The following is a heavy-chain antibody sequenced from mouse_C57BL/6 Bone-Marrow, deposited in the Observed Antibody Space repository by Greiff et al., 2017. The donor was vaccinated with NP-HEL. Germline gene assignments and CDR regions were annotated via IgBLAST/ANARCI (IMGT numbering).Heavy chain of an antibody. CDR3: TRYPDYGSSDWYFDV. Sequence: DVMLVESGEGLVKPGGSLKLSCAASGFTFSSYAMSWVRQTPEKRLEWVAYISSGGDYIYYADTVKGRVTISRHNARNNLYLQMSSLKSEDTAMYYCTRYPDYGSSDWYFDVWGTGTTVTVSS. J-gene: IGHJ1*03. V-gene: IGHV5-9-1*02. D-gene: IGHD1-1*01. CDR1: GFTFSSYA. CDR2: ISSGGDYI.